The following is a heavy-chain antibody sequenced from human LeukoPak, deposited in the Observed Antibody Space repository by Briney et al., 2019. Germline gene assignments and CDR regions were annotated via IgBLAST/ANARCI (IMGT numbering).Heavy chain of an antibody. Sequence: SETLSLTCTVSGGSISSYYWSWIRQPPGKGLEWIGYIYYSGSTNYNPSLKSRVTISVDTSKNQFSLKLSSVTAADTAVYYCARYDSSGYYFSRGRSSFDYWGQGTLVTVSS. CDR1: GGSISSYY. CDR3: ARYDSSGYYFSRGRSSFDY. J-gene: IGHJ4*02. CDR2: IYYSGST. D-gene: IGHD3-22*01. V-gene: IGHV4-59*08.